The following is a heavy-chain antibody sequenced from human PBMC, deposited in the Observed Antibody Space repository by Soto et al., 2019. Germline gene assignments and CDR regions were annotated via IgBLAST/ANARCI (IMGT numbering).Heavy chain of an antibody. V-gene: IGHV4-31*03. D-gene: IGHD5-12*01. CDR2: IYYSGST. CDR3: ARFGYSGYDWDY. Sequence: SETLSLTCTVSGGSISSGGYYWSWIRQHPGKGLEWIGYIYYSGSTYYNPSLKSRVTISVDTSKNQFSLKPSSVTAADTAVYYCARFGYSGYDWDYWGQGTLVTVSS. CDR1: GGSISSGGYY. J-gene: IGHJ4*02.